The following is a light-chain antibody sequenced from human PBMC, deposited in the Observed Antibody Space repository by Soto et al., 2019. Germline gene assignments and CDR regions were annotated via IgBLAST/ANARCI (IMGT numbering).Light chain of an antibody. CDR1: QSVSSN. CDR2: GAS. Sequence: EVGMTQSPATLSVSPGERATLSCRASQSVSSNLAWYQQKPGQAPSLLIYGASTRATGTPARFSGSGSGTEFTLTISSLQSEDFAVYYCQQYIRWPLTFGGGTKVAIK. V-gene: IGKV3-15*01. CDR3: QQYIRWPLT. J-gene: IGKJ4*01.